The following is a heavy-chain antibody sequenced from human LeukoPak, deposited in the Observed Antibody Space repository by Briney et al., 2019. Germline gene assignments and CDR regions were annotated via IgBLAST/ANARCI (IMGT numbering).Heavy chain of an antibody. CDR3: ARGIGYCSGGSCYHRYFHY. D-gene: IGHD2-15*01. CDR2: IYYRGST. Sequence: SETLSLTCTVSGGSISRGDYYWNWIRQPPGKGLEWIGYIYYRGSTYYNPSLKSRVTISVDTSKNQFSLQLSSVPAADTAAYYCARGIGYCSGGSCYHRYFHYWGEGTLVTVSS. J-gene: IGHJ4*02. V-gene: IGHV4-30-4*01. CDR1: GGSISRGDYY.